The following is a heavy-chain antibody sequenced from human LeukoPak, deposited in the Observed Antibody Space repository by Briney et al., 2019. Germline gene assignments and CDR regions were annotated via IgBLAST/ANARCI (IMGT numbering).Heavy chain of an antibody. CDR2: ISYDGSNK. J-gene: IGHJ4*02. Sequence: GRSLRLSCAASGFTFSSYAMHWVRQAPGEGLEWVAVISYDGSNKYYADSVKGRFTISRDNSKNTLYLQMNSLRAEDTAVYYCARGRCSSTSCPLEYWGQGTLVTVSS. V-gene: IGHV3-30-3*01. D-gene: IGHD2-2*01. CDR3: ARGRCSSTSCPLEY. CDR1: GFTFSSYA.